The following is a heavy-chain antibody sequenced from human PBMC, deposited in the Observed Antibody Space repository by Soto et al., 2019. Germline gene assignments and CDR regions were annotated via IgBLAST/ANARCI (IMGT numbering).Heavy chain of an antibody. CDR3: ARCPLQWTVVRANFDY. V-gene: IGHV1-3*01. CDR1: GYTFTSYA. CDR2: INAGNGNT. J-gene: IGHJ4*02. Sequence: ASVKVSCKASGYTFTSYAMHWVRQAPGQRLEWMGWINAGNGNTKYSQKFQGRVTITRDTSASTAYMELSSLRSEDTAVYYCARCPLQWTVVRANFDYWGQGTLVTVSS. D-gene: IGHD2-21*01.